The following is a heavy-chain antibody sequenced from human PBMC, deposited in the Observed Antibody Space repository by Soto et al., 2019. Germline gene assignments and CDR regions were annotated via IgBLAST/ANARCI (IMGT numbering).Heavy chain of an antibody. V-gene: IGHV3-7*01. Sequence: EVQLVESGGGLVQPGGSLRLSCVASGFTFSSFWMTWVRQAPGKGLEWVANIKQDGSEKYYVDSVKGRFTIARDNAKNSLHLQMNSLRAEDTAVYYSAITGRVAVAGENHSWGQGTLVTVSA. CDR1: GFTFSSFW. CDR2: IKQDGSEK. CDR3: AITGRVAVAGENHS. D-gene: IGHD6-19*01. J-gene: IGHJ4*02.